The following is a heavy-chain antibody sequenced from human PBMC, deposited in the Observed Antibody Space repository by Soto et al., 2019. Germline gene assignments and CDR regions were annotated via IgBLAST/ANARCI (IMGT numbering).Heavy chain of an antibody. Sequence: EVQLVESGGGLVQPGGSLRLSCAASGFTFSSYWMSWVRQAPGKGLEWVANIKQDGSEKYYVDSVKGRFTISRDNAKNSLYLQMNSLRAEDTAVYYCAAFYGASIFDYWGQGTLVTFSS. CDR1: GFTFSSYW. CDR2: IKQDGSEK. D-gene: IGHD4-17*01. CDR3: AAFYGASIFDY. J-gene: IGHJ4*02. V-gene: IGHV3-7*01.